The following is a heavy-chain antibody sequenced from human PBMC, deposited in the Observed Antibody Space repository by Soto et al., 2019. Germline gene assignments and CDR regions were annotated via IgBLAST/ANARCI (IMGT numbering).Heavy chain of an antibody. J-gene: IGHJ6*01. CDR2: ISAYNGNT. CDR1: GYTFTSYG. Sequence: GGSVKGSWKSSGYTFTSYGISLVRQAPGQGLEWMGWISAYNGNTNYAQKLQGRVTMTTDTSTSTAYMELRSLRSDDTAVYYCARDAYVDTVATKYYYYYGMDVWGQGTTVTVSS. D-gene: IGHD5-12*01. CDR3: ARDAYVDTVATKYYYYYGMDV. V-gene: IGHV1-18*01.